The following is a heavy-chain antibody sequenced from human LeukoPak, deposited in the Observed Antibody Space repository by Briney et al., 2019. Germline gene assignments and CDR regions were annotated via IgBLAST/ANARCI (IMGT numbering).Heavy chain of an antibody. D-gene: IGHD5-18*01. CDR1: GVSFGNYD. V-gene: IGHV3-48*01. CDR3: ARDATKWTRWIHFDW. J-gene: IGHJ4*02. Sequence: GGSLRLSCSASGVSFGNYDMNWVRQAPGKGLEGVSYISSGSTTKQYADSVKGRFSISRYNAEKSLYLKMNSLRAEDTAVYFCARDATKWTRWIHFDWSGPGTLVTVS. CDR2: ISSGSTTK.